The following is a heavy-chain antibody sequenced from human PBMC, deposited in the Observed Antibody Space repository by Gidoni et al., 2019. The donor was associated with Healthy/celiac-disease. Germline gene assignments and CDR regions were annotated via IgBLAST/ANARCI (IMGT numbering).Heavy chain of an antibody. V-gene: IGHV3-23*01. CDR2: ISGSGGST. J-gene: IGHJ6*02. D-gene: IGHD4-17*01. Sequence: EWVSAISGSGGSTYYADSVKGRFTISRDNSKNTLYLQMNSLRAEDTAVYYCAKGYGDWLGYYYGMDVWGQGTTVTVSS. CDR3: AKGYGDWLGYYYGMDV.